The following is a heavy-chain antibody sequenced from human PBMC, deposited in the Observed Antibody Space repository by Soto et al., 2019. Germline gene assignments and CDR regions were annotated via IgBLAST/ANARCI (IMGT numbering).Heavy chain of an antibody. CDR3: ARLVVVITTSYYFDY. CDR2: INHSGST. V-gene: IGHV4-34*01. J-gene: IGHJ4*02. Sequence: PSETLSLTCAVYGGPFSGYYWSWIRQPPGKGLEWIGEINHSGSTNYNPSLKSRVTISVDTSKNQFSLKLSSVTAADTAVYYCARLVVVITTSYYFDYWGQGTLVTVSS. CDR1: GGPFSGYY. D-gene: IGHD3-22*01.